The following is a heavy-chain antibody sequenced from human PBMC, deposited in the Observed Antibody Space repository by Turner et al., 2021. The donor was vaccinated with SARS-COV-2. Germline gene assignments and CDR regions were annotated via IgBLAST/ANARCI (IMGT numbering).Heavy chain of an antibody. J-gene: IGHJ5*02. CDR1: VRTFSTYA. V-gene: IGHV1-69*04. D-gene: IGHD3-3*01. Sequence: VQLVQSGAEVKKPGSSVKVSCKDSVRTFSTYAISWGRQAPGQGIGLMGRMLPILGMTTYAKKFQGRVTITADKSTSTAYMELRSRGSADTAVDYCAGGPPGDDFWSSYRPNWFDPWGQGTLVTVSS. CDR2: MLPILGMT. CDR3: AGGPPGDDFWSSYRPNWFDP.